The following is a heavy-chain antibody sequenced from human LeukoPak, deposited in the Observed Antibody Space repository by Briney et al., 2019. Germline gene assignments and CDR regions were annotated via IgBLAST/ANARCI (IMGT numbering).Heavy chain of an antibody. CDR2: IIPILGIA. V-gene: IGHV1-69*04. D-gene: IGHD1-26*01. Sequence: ASVKVSCKASGGTFSSYAISWVRQAPGQGLEWMGRIIPILGIANYAQKFQGRVTITADKSTSTAYMELSSLRSEDTAVYYCARATPHEDQVNRIPWAPGSFDYWGQGTLVTVSS. CDR3: ARATPHEDQVNRIPWAPGSFDY. J-gene: IGHJ4*02. CDR1: GGTFSSYA.